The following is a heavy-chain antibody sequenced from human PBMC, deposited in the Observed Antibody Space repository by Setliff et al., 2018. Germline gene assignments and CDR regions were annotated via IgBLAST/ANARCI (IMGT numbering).Heavy chain of an antibody. CDR2: IYYSGST. J-gene: IGHJ4*02. D-gene: IGHD3-9*01. CDR1: GGSISSSSYF. Sequence: KPSETLSLTCTVAGGSISSSSYFWGWIRQPHGKGLEWIGSIYYSGSTYYNPSLKSRVTISVDTSKNQFSLNLSSVTAADTAVYYCARGLAILTGIDCWGQGTLVTVSS. V-gene: IGHV4-39*07. CDR3: ARGLAILTGIDC.